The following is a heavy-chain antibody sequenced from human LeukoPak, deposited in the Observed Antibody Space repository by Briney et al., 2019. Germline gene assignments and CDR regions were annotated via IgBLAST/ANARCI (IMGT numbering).Heavy chain of an antibody. D-gene: IGHD1-26*01. Sequence: ASVKVSCKASGYTFTSYDINWVRQATGQGLEWMGWMNPNSGNTGYAQKFQGRVTMTRSTSINTAYTELNSLTSEDTAVYYCARSSVGARRRIDYWGQGTLVTVSS. J-gene: IGHJ4*02. CDR1: GYTFTSYD. CDR2: MNPNSGNT. V-gene: IGHV1-8*01. CDR3: ARSSVGARRRIDY.